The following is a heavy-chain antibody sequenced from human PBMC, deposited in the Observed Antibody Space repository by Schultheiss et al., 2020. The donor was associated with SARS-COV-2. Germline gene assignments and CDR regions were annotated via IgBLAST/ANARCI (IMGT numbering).Heavy chain of an antibody. CDR3: ARSSVVQGGDY. Sequence: SETLSLTCTVSGGSISSSTYYWGWIRQSPGKGLEWIGSIYYSGNTFYNPSLKSRVTISVDTSKNQFSLKLSSVTAADTAVYYCARSSVVQGGDYWGQGTLVTVSS. CDR2: IYYSGNT. V-gene: IGHV4-39*07. CDR1: GGSISSSTYY. J-gene: IGHJ4*02. D-gene: IGHD3-10*01.